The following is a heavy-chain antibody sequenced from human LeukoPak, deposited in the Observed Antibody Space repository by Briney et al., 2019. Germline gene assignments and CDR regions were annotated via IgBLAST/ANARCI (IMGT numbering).Heavy chain of an antibody. J-gene: IGHJ3*01. CDR2: IFHSGYT. CDR3: ARETEKQWQY. Sequence: PSETLSLTCSVSGYPISSGYFWGWIRQPPGQGLEFIASIFHSGYTYYDPSLKSRVTISVDTSKNQFSLRLSSVTAADTAVYYCARETEKQWQYWGQGTMVTVSS. V-gene: IGHV4-38-2*02. D-gene: IGHD6-19*01. CDR1: GYPISSGYF.